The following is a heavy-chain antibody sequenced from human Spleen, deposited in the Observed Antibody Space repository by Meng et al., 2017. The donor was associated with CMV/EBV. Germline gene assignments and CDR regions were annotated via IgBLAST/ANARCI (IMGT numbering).Heavy chain of an antibody. J-gene: IGHJ4*02. CDR3: ARVDVLVPAAYYDY. CDR2: INHTGST. Sequence: GVFGGSLSCYYCSWIRQPPGKGLEWIGEINHTGSTNYNPSLKSRVSISVDTSKNQFSLKMSSVTAADSAVYYCARVDVLVPAAYYDYWGQGTLVTVSS. CDR1: GGSLSCYY. V-gene: IGHV4-34*01. D-gene: IGHD2-2*01.